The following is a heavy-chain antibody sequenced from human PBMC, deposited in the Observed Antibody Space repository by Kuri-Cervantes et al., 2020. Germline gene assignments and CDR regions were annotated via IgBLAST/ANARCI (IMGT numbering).Heavy chain of an antibody. CDR2: IRYDGSSK. Sequence: GGSLRLSCAASGFTFSDYGMHWVRQAPGKGLEWVAFIRYDGSSKYHADSVKGRLTISRDNSKNTLYLQMNSLRAEDTAVYYCAKESQWELLDYWGQGTLVTVSS. CDR3: AKESQWELLDY. D-gene: IGHD1-26*01. CDR1: GFTFSDYG. J-gene: IGHJ4*02. V-gene: IGHV3-30*02.